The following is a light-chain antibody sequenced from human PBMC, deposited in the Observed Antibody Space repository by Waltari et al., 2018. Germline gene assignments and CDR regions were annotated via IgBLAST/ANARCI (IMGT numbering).Light chain of an antibody. CDR1: QTINKF. CDR2: GAS. J-gene: IGKJ3*01. Sequence: DIQMTQSPSSLSASVGDRVAITCRASQTINKFLNWYQKKPGKAPKLLIYGASTLHNGVPSRFSGSASGTDFTLIISSLQPEDFATYYCQQAYNTPVTFGPGTKVDIK. V-gene: IGKV1-39*01. CDR3: QQAYNTPVT.